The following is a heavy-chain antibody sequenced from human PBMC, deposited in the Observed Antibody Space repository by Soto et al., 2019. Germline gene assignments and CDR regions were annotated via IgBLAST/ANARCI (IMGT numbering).Heavy chain of an antibody. CDR3: AKVPNSSGWTYFDY. D-gene: IGHD6-19*01. V-gene: IGHV3-23*01. J-gene: IGHJ4*02. CDR2: ISNSGGTT. CDR1: GITFSSCA. Sequence: EVQLLESGGDLVQPGGSLRLSCAASGITFSSCAMAWVRQAPGKGLEWVSDISNSGGTTNYADSVKGWFTISRDNSKNTLYLQMNSLRAEDTAVYYCAKVPNSSGWTYFDYWGQGTLVTVSS.